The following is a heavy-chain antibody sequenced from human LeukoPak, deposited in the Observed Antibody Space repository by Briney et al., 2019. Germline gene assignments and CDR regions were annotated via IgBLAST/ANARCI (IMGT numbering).Heavy chain of an antibody. V-gene: IGHV3-23*01. J-gene: IGHJ3*02. Sequence: PGGSLRLSCAASGFTFSSFGMHWVRQAPGKGLEWVSGISASGGSTYYADSVKGRFTISRDNSKNTLYLQMNSLRAEDTAVYYCAKGFYDNSASGVFDIWGQGTMVTVSS. CDR3: AKGFYDNSASGVFDI. D-gene: IGHD3-22*01. CDR1: GFTFSSFG. CDR2: ISASGGST.